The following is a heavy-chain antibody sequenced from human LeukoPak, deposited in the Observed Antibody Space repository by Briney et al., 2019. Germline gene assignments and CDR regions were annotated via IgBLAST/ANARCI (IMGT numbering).Heavy chain of an antibody. D-gene: IGHD4-17*01. J-gene: IGHJ4*02. CDR3: ARDRLHYGEYEKTFDY. Sequence: GGSLRLSCAASGFTFSSYSMNWVRQAPGKGLGWVSYISHSSSTIYYADSVKGRFTISRDNAKKSLYLQMNSLRAEDSAVYYCARDRLHYGEYEKTFDYWGQGTLVTVSS. CDR2: ISHSSSTI. V-gene: IGHV3-48*01. CDR1: GFTFSSYS.